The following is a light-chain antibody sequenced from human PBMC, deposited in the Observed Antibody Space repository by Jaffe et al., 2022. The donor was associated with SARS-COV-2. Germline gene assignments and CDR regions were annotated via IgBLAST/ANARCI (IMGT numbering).Light chain of an antibody. Sequence: DIQMTQSPSTLSASVGDRVAITCRASQTIGSWLAWYQQKPGKAPKLLIYKASTLESGVPSRFSGSGSGREFTLTISSLQPDDFATYYCHHYNGYSYTFGQGTKLEIK. CDR3: HHYNGYSYT. J-gene: IGKJ2*01. CDR2: KAS. V-gene: IGKV1-5*03. CDR1: QTIGSW.